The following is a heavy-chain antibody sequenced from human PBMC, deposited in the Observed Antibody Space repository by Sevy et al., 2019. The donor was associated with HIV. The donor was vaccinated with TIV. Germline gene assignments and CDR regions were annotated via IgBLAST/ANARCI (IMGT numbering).Heavy chain of an antibody. Sequence: ASVKVSCKASGYTFTDYSMHWVRQAPGQGLDWMGRINPNSGGTDYPQKFQGRVTMTRDTSISTVYMELSRLTSDDSAVYYCVRGVFMPAQGHLESWGQGTLVTVSS. CDR1: GYTFTDYS. V-gene: IGHV1-2*06. J-gene: IGHJ4*02. CDR2: INPNSGGT. D-gene: IGHD2-8*01. CDR3: VRGVFMPAQGHLES.